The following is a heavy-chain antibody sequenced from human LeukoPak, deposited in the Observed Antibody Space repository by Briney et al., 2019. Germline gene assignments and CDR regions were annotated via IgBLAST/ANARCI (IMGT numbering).Heavy chain of an antibody. CDR3: AKDRGIPGHCSGGTCYSDY. CDR2: IATSSDYI. Sequence: NPGGSLRLSCAASGFTFSTYSMNWVRQAPGKGLEWVSSIATSSDYIYYAGSLKGRFTISRDNAKNSLYLHMNSLRAEDTAVYYCAKDRGIPGHCSGGTCYSDYWGQGTLSPSPQ. CDR1: GFTFSTYS. J-gene: IGHJ4*02. V-gene: IGHV3-21*04. D-gene: IGHD2-15*01.